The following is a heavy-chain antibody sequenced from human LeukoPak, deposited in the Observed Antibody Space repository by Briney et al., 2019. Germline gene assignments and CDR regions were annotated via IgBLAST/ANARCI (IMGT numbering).Heavy chain of an antibody. CDR1: GFTLSSYN. Sequence: GGSLRLSCAASGFTLSSYNMNWVRQAPGKGLEWVSYISSSSSTIYYADSVKGRFTISRDNAKNSLYLQMNSLRAEDTAVYYCAREMATPFDYWGQGTLVTVSS. CDR2: ISSSSSTI. J-gene: IGHJ4*02. D-gene: IGHD5-24*01. V-gene: IGHV3-48*04. CDR3: AREMATPFDY.